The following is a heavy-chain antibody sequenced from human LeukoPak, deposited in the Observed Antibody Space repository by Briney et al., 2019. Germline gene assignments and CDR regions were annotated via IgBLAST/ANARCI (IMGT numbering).Heavy chain of an antibody. CDR2: ISYDGSNQ. Sequence: GGSLRLSCAASEFTFSSYGMHWVRQAPGTGLEWVAVISYDGSNQYYADTVKGRFTISRDNSKNTLYLQMNGLRAEDTAVYYCAKDRLGALYYYDSSGYYRFDYWGQGTLVTVSS. V-gene: IGHV3-30*18. J-gene: IGHJ4*01. D-gene: IGHD3-22*01. CDR3: AKDRLGALYYYDSSGYYRFDY. CDR1: EFTFSSYG.